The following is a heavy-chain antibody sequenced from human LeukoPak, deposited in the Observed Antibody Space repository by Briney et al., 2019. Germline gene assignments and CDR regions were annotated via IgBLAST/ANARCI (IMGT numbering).Heavy chain of an antibody. Sequence: PGGSLRLSCTASGFTFSSYWMFWVRQAPGKGLVWVSRINSDGSTTNFADSVKGRFTISRDNAENTLYLQMNSLGAEDTAVYYCARVGQGEWFFDLWGRGTLVTVSS. CDR3: ARVGQGEWFFDL. CDR1: GFTFSSYW. V-gene: IGHV3-74*01. CDR2: INSDGSTT. J-gene: IGHJ2*01. D-gene: IGHD1-26*01.